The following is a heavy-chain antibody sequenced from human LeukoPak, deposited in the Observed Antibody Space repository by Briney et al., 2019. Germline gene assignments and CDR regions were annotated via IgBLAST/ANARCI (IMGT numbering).Heavy chain of an antibody. CDR2: IIPIFGTA. Sequence: ASVKVSCKASGVTFSSYAISWVRQAPGQGLEWMGGIIPIFGTANYAQKFQGRVTITADESTSTAYMELSGLRSEDTAVYYCARDRPYIAVAGTFGAFDIWGQGTMVTVSS. D-gene: IGHD6-19*01. CDR3: ARDRPYIAVAGTFGAFDI. CDR1: GVTFSSYA. V-gene: IGHV1-69*13. J-gene: IGHJ3*02.